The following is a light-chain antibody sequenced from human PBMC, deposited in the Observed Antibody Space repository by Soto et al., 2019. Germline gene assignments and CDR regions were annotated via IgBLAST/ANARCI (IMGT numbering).Light chain of an antibody. CDR3: LQHDSDVWT. CDR2: AAS. J-gene: IGKJ1*01. CDR1: QYIQNA. V-gene: IGKV1-17*01. Sequence: DIQMTQSPSSLSASVGDRVTITCRASQYIQNALGWYQQKPGKVPKRLIYAASSLQSGVPSRFSGSRSGTEFTLTISSLQPEDFATYYCLQHDSDVWTFGQGTKVDIK.